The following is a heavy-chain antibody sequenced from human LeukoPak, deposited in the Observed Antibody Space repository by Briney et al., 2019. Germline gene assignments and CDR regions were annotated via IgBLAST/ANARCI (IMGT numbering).Heavy chain of an antibody. CDR2: IYYSGST. CDR1: GGSISSYY. V-gene: IGHV4-59*12. D-gene: IGHD3-10*01. CDR3: ARGGLWFGDPFRY. J-gene: IGHJ4*02. Sequence: SETLSLTCTVSGGSISSYYWSWNRQPPGKGLEWIGYIYYSGSTNYNPSLKSRVTISVDTSKNQFSLKLSSVTAADTAVYYCARGGLWFGDPFRYWGQGTLVTVSS.